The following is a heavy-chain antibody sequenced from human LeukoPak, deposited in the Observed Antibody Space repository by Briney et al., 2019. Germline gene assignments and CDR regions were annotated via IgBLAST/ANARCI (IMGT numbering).Heavy chain of an antibody. Sequence: ASVKVSCKASGYTFTSYGISWVRQAPGQGLEWMGWISAYNGNTNYAQKLQGRVTITADESTSTAYMELSSLRSEDTAVYYCARSYCSSTSCYKSNYFDYWGQGTLVTVSS. CDR2: ISAYNGNT. V-gene: IGHV1-18*01. CDR3: ARSYCSSTSCYKSNYFDY. D-gene: IGHD2-2*01. J-gene: IGHJ4*02. CDR1: GYTFTSYG.